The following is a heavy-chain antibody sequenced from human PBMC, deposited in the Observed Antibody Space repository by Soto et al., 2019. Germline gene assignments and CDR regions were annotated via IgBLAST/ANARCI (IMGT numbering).Heavy chain of an antibody. D-gene: IGHD3-10*01. CDR2: ISPTGDKT. CDR1: RFTFGNYG. Sequence: PGGSLRLSCAASRFTFGNYGMSWVRQGPGKGLEWVSGISPTGDKTCYADTVKGRFIISRDNSQKTLSLEMNNVRAEDTAVYYCAKRYGSGSYRDFNSYYGMDIWGQGTTVTVSS. V-gene: IGHV3-23*01. CDR3: AKRYGSGSYRDFNSYYGMDI. J-gene: IGHJ6*02.